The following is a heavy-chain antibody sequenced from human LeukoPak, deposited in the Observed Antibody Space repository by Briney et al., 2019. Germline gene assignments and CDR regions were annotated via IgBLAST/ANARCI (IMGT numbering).Heavy chain of an antibody. V-gene: IGHV1-69*04. CDR1: GGTFSSYA. CDR3: ARTPIYGDHPPAYYFDY. J-gene: IGHJ4*02. Sequence: SVKVSCKASGGTFSSYAISWVRQAPGQGLEWMGRIIPILGIANYAQKFQGRVTITADKSTSTAYMELSSLRSEDTAVYYCARTPIYGDHPPAYYFDYWGQGTLVTVSS. D-gene: IGHD4-17*01. CDR2: IIPILGIA.